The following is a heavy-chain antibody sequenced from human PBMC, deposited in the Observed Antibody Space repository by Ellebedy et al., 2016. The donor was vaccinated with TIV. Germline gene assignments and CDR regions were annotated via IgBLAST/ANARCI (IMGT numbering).Heavy chain of an antibody. CDR3: ALGPNLYFFDY. D-gene: IGHD3-16*01. CDR2: IHYSGST. V-gene: IGHV4-59*03. Sequence: MPSETLSLTCTVSGGSISTHYWSWIRQPPGKGLEWIGYIHYSGSTNYNPSLKSRVTISVDTSKNQLSLKLSSVTAADTAVYYCALGPNLYFFDYWGQGTLVTVSS. CDR1: GGSISTHY. J-gene: IGHJ4*02.